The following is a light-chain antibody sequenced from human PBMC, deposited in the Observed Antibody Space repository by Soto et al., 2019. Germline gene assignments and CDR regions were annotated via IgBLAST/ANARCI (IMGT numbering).Light chain of an antibody. CDR3: QQYNNWPLLT. CDR2: GAF. CDR1: QSVSTS. V-gene: IGKV3D-15*01. J-gene: IGKJ4*01. Sequence: EVVMTQSPATLSVSPGERATLSCRASQSVSTSLAWYQHKPGQAPRLLIFGAFARATGIPARFSGGGSGTEFTLTIRSLQSEDFAVYYCQQYNNWPLLTFGGGTKVEIK.